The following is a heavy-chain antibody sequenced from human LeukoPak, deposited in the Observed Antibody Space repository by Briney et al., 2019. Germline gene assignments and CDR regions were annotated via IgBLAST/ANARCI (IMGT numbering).Heavy chain of an antibody. J-gene: IGHJ6*03. CDR3: ASSHYYYYMDV. Sequence: SETLSLTCTVSGGSISSYYWSWIRQPAGKGLEWIGHIHTSGSTNYNPSLKSRVTMSVDTSKNHFSLKLSSVTAADTAVYYCASSHYYYYMDVWGKGTTVTVSS. CDR2: IHTSGST. V-gene: IGHV4-4*07. CDR1: GGSISSYY.